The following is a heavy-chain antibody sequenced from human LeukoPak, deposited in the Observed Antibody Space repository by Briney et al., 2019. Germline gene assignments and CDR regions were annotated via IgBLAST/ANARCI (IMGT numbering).Heavy chain of an antibody. Sequence: TGGSLRLSCEASGFTFSMYWMHWVRQAPGKGLMWVSRIKSDGKTNYADSVKGRFTISRDNAKNTVSLQMDSLRAEDTGVYYCARAPSEVGGYYPEYFRHWGQGTLVTVSS. CDR2: IKSDGKT. CDR1: GFTFSMYW. J-gene: IGHJ1*01. CDR3: ARAPSEVGGYYPEYFRH. V-gene: IGHV3-74*01. D-gene: IGHD3-22*01.